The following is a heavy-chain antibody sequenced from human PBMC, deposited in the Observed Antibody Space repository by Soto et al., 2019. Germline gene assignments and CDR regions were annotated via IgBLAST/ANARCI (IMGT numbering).Heavy chain of an antibody. CDR2: IIPIFGTA. CDR3: ARNLGGDYYFWSGYDIWFDP. D-gene: IGHD3-3*01. J-gene: IGHJ5*02. Sequence: QVQLVQSGAEVKKPGSSVKVSCKASGGTFSSYAISWVRQAPGQGLEWMGGIIPIFGTANYAQKFQGRVTITADKSTSTAYMELSSLRSEDTAVYYCARNLGGDYYFWSGYDIWFDPWGQGTLVTVSS. V-gene: IGHV1-69*06. CDR1: GGTFSSYA.